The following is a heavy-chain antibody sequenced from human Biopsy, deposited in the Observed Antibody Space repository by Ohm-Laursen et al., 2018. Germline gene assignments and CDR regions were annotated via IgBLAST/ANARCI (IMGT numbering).Heavy chain of an antibody. V-gene: IGHV1-18*04. Sequence: SSVKVSCKTSGYTFTAYGISWVRQAPGQGLEWMGWISTYNDDTNIAQKFQGRVTMTRDTSKSTVYMELSSLRSADTAVYFCARNTGWYGDLYYFDYWGQGTLVTVSS. CDR1: GYTFTAYG. J-gene: IGHJ4*02. D-gene: IGHD6-19*01. CDR2: ISTYNDDT. CDR3: ARNTGWYGDLYYFDY.